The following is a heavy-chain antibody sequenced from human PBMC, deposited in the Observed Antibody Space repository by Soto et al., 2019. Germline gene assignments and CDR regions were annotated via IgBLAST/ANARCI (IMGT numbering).Heavy chain of an antibody. Sequence: GGSLRLPCAASGFTFTYAWMDWVRQAPGKGLEWVGRIKSKTDGATTDYAAPVKGRFSISRDDSKNTLYLQMNSLKTEDTGVNYCATVHTTVTFDSWGHGTLVTVSS. CDR1: GFTFTYAW. J-gene: IGHJ4*01. V-gene: IGHV3-15*07. CDR3: ATVHTTVTFDS. CDR2: IKSKTDGATT. D-gene: IGHD4-17*01.